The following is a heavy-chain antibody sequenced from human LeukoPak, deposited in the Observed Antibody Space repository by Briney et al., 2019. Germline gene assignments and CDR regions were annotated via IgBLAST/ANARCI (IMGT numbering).Heavy chain of an antibody. D-gene: IGHD3-9*01. CDR2: IVGSGGST. CDR1: GFTFSNYA. J-gene: IGHJ4*02. V-gene: IGHV3-23*01. Sequence: GVLRLSCAASGFTFSNYAMSWVRQAPGKGLEWVSAIVGSGGSTYYADSVKGRFSISRDNSKNTLFLQMNSLRVEDTALYYCSKWGDYDVLTGYYDSDFWGQGTLVTVSS. CDR3: SKWGDYDVLTGYYDSDF.